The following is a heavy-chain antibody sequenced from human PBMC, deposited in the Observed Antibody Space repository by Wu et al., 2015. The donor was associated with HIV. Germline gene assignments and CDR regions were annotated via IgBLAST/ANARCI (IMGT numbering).Heavy chain of an antibody. CDR3: ARLDYYDTQWSGLGSFDY. D-gene: IGHD3-22*01. V-gene: IGHV1-46*01. J-gene: IGHJ4*02. CDR2: INPSGGST. CDR1: GYTFTSYY. Sequence: QVQLVQSGAEVKKPGASVKVSCKASGYTFTSYYMHWVRQAPGQGLEWMGIINPSGGSTSYAQKFQGRVTMTRDTSTSTVYMELSSLRSEDTAVYYCARLDYYDTQWSGLGSFDYWGQGTLVTVSS.